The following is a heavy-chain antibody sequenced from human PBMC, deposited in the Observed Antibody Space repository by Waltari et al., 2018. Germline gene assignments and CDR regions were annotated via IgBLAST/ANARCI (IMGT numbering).Heavy chain of an antibody. J-gene: IGHJ4*02. CDR3: ARGALTLYYFDY. CDR1: GYSISSGYY. Sequence: QVQLQESGPGLLKPSETLSLTCNVSGYSISSGYYWGWIRQSPGKGLEWIGSVYHNGNIYYKAFLKGRVNISLDTSKNKFSLELSSVTAADTAVYYCARGALTLYYFDYWGQGTLVTVSS. CDR2: VYHNGNI. V-gene: IGHV4-38-2*02. D-gene: IGHD3-9*01.